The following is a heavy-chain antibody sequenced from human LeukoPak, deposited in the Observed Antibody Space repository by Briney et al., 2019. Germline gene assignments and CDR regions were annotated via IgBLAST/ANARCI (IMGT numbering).Heavy chain of an antibody. V-gene: IGHV3-66*01. CDR2: IYSGGST. D-gene: IGHD6-19*01. CDR3: ARAPTDSSGWLFFDY. J-gene: IGHJ4*02. Sequence: GGSLRLSCAASGFTVSSNYMNWVRQAPGKGLEWVSVIYSGGSTDYADSVKGRFITSRDHSKNTLYLQMNSLRAEDTAVYYCARAPTDSSGWLFFDYWGQGTLVTVSS. CDR1: GFTVSSNY.